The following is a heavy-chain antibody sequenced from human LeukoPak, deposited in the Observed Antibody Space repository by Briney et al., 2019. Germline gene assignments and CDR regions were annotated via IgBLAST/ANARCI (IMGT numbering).Heavy chain of an antibody. D-gene: IGHD3-9*01. CDR3: ARGRGSFDWPWGY. CDR2: TYYRSNRNN. J-gene: IGHJ4*02. CDR1: GDSVSSNSAA. Sequence: SQTLSLTCAISGDSVSSNSAAWNWIRQSPSRGLEWLGRTYYRSNRNNDYAISVKSRITINPDTSKNQFSLKLSSVTAADTAVYYCARGRGSFDWPWGYWGQGTLVTVSS. V-gene: IGHV6-1*01.